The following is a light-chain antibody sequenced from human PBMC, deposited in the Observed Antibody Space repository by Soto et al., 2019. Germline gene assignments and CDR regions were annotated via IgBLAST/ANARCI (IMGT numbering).Light chain of an antibody. CDR3: SSYGGSNNVV. J-gene: IGLJ3*02. V-gene: IGLV2-8*01. CDR1: SSDVGGYNF. CDR2: EVS. Sequence: QSALTQPPSASGSPGQSVTISCTGTSSDVGGYNFVSWYQQHPGIAPKLLIYEVSKRPSGVPGRFSGSKSGNTASLTVSGLQAEDEADYYCSSYGGSNNVVFGGGTKLTVL.